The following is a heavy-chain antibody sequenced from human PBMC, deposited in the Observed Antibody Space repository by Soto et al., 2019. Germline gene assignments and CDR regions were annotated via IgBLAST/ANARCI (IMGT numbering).Heavy chain of an antibody. V-gene: IGHV3-23*01. CDR3: TTDQNDFWSGYRYGMDV. Sequence: GGSLRLSCAAXGFTFSSYAMSWVRQAPGKGLEWVSAISGSGGSTYYADSVKGRFTISRDNSKNTLYLQMNSLRAEDTAVYYCTTDQNDFWSGYRYGMDVWGQGTTVTVSS. D-gene: IGHD3-3*01. CDR2: ISGSGGST. CDR1: GFTFSSYA. J-gene: IGHJ6*02.